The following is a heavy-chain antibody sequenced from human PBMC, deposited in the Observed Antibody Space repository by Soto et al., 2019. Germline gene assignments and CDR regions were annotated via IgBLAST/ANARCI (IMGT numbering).Heavy chain of an antibody. J-gene: IGHJ4*02. Sequence: QVQLVQSGAEVKKPGSSVKVSCKASGGTFSSYAISWVRQAPGQGLEWMGGIIPIFGTANYAQKFQGRVTITADESTSTASMELSSLRSEDTAVYYCAREVGETYYYGSGSYGDWGQGTLVTVSS. V-gene: IGHV1-69*12. CDR3: AREVGETYYYGSGSYGD. D-gene: IGHD3-10*01. CDR2: IIPIFGTA. CDR1: GGTFSSYA.